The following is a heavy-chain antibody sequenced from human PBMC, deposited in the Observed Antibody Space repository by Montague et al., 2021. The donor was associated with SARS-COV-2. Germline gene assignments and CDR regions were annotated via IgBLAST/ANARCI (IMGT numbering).Heavy chain of an antibody. D-gene: IGHD4/OR15-4a*01. Sequence: GTTNYNPPLNSRIAISVDTSKNQFSLRLDSVTSADTAIYYCATLTQSNGDFWGQGALVTVS. CDR2: GTT. V-gene: IGHV4-4*08. J-gene: IGHJ4*02. CDR3: ATLTQSNGDF.